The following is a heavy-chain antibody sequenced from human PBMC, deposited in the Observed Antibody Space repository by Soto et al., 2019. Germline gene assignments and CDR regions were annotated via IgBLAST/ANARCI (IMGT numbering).Heavy chain of an antibody. CDR1: GYSFTTYW. CDR2: INPGDSKT. V-gene: IGHV5-51*01. J-gene: IGHJ6*02. CDR3: ARQGEMATLPLLYSWYGMDV. D-gene: IGHD3-16*01. Sequence: GESLKISCKGSGYSFTTYWIAWVRQMPGEGLEWMGIINPGDSKTRYSPSVQDQVTISVDKSISTAYLQWSSLKASDTAMYYCARQGEMATLPLLYSWYGMDVWGQGTTVAVSS.